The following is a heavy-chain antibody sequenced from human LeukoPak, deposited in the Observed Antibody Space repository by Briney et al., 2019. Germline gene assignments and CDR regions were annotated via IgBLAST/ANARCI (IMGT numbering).Heavy chain of an antibody. V-gene: IGHV3-33*01. CDR3: ARGVGSGWYADAFDI. CDR2: IWYDGSNK. CDR1: GFTFSSYG. Sequence: GRSLRLSCAASGFTFSSYGMHWVRQAPGKGLEWVAVIWYDGSNKYYADSVKGRFTISRDNSKNTLYLQMNSLRAEDTAVYYCARGVGSGWYADAFDIWGQGTMVTVSS. D-gene: IGHD6-19*01. J-gene: IGHJ3*02.